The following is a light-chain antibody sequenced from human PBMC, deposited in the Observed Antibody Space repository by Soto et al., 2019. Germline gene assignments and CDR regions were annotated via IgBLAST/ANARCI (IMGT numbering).Light chain of an antibody. CDR1: QTINK. J-gene: IGKJ2*01. CDR3: QQYDTYFRYT. Sequence: DIQMTQSPSTLSASVGDRVTITCRASQTINKLAWYQKKPGKAPKLLIYDGYTLESGVPSRFSGSGSGTEFTLTIGSLQPDDFANYYCQQYDTYFRYTFGQGTKVDIK. CDR2: DGY. V-gene: IGKV1-5*01.